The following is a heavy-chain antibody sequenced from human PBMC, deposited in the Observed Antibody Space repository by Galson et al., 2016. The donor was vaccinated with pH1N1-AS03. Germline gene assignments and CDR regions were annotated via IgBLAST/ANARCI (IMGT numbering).Heavy chain of an antibody. CDR2: INPKRGDT. D-gene: IGHD3-10*01. J-gene: IGHJ4*02. V-gene: IGHV1-2*06. Sequence: SCKASGYTFTDCYIHWVRQAPGQALEWMGRINPKRGDTNYSQRFQGRVAMTRDTSVSAAYMDLIRLRSDDTAVYYCARETRLNMDRGPTFFFDYWGQGSLVTVSS. CDR3: ARETRLNMDRGPTFFFDY. CDR1: GYTFTDCY.